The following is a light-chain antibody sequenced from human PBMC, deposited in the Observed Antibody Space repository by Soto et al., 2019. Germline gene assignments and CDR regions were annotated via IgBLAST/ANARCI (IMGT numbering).Light chain of an antibody. J-gene: IGKJ2*01. V-gene: IGKV3-20*01. CDR3: QQYGNSPPNT. Sequence: EIVLTQSPGTLSLSPGERATLSCRASQSVSSSYLAWYQQKPGQAPSVLIYGASSRATGIPDRFSGSGSGTEVTLTISRLEPEDFAVYFCQQYGNSPPNTFGQGTKVEIK. CDR1: QSVSSSY. CDR2: GAS.